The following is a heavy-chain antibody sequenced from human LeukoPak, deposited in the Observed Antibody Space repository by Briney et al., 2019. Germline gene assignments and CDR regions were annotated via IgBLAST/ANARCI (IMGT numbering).Heavy chain of an antibody. J-gene: IGHJ4*02. D-gene: IGHD3-22*01. CDR2: INHSGST. CDR3: ASYYYDSSGYYPAFDY. V-gene: IGHV4-34*01. CDR1: GGSFSGYY. Sequence: PSETLSLTCAVYGGSFSGYYWSWIRQPPGKGLEWIGEINHSGSTNYNPSLKSRVTISVDTSKNQFSLELSSVTAADTAVYYCASYYYDSSGYYPAFDYWGQGTLVTVSS.